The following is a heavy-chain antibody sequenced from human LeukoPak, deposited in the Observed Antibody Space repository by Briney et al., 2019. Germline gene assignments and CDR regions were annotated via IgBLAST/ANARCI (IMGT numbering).Heavy chain of an antibody. CDR3: AGKSPGWSMAFDH. Sequence: GGSLRLSCAASGLTFSSYAMSWVRQAPGKGLERVSAISDSGSSTYYADSVKGRFTISRDNSKNTLYLQMNSLRTEDTAVYYCAGKSPGWSMAFDHWGQGTLVTVSS. CDR1: GLTFSSYA. J-gene: IGHJ4*02. D-gene: IGHD2-8*01. V-gene: IGHV3-23*01. CDR2: ISDSGSST.